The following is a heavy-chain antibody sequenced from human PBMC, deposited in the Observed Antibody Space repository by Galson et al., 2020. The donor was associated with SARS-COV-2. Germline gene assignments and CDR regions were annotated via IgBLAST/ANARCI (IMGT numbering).Heavy chain of an antibody. CDR2: ISYDGSEK. D-gene: IGHD5-12*01. Sequence: GGSLRLSCAASGSTFSSTAMHWVRKPPGKGLECMEVISYDGSEKSYADPVKDRFTISRDNSKNQVYLQMNTLRAEDTAVFYCVRDNGDGYDSVDYWGEGTLVSVSS. CDR1: GSTFSSTA. J-gene: IGHJ4*02. CDR3: VRDNGDGYDSVDY. V-gene: IGHV3-30-3*01.